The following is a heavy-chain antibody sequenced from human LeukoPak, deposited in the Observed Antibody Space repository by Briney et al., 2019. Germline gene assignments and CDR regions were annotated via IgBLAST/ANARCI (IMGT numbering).Heavy chain of an antibody. J-gene: IGHJ4*02. CDR2: ISGSSDNT. D-gene: IGHD6-6*01. Sequence: GGSLRLSCAASGFTFSSYAMSWVRQAPGKGLEWVSVISGSSDNTYYAESVKGRFTISRDNSKNTLYLQMNSLRDEDTALYYCAKVRLGPSAEASSQYDSWGQGTLVIVSS. CDR3: AKVRLGPSAEASSQYDS. CDR1: GFTFSSYA. V-gene: IGHV3-23*01.